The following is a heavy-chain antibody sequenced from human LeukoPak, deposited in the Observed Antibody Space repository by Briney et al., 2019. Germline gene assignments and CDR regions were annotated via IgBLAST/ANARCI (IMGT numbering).Heavy chain of an antibody. V-gene: IGHV4-34*01. CDR2: INHSGST. CDR3: ARRRGAPYYFDY. D-gene: IGHD3-10*01. Sequence: SETLSLTCAVYGGSFSGYYWSWIRQPPGKGLEWIGEINHSGSTNYNPSLKSRVTISVDTSKNQFSLKLSSVTAADTAVYYCARRRGAPYYFDYWGQGTLVTVSS. CDR1: GGSFSGYY. J-gene: IGHJ4*02.